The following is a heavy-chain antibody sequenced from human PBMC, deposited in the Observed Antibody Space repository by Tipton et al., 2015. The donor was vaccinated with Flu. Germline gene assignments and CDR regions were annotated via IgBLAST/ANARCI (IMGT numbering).Heavy chain of an antibody. J-gene: IGHJ2*01. V-gene: IGHV4-61*08. D-gene: IGHD2-8*01. CDR3: ARMRERDCTLGVCYLWYFDV. CDR2: ISSSGST. Sequence: TLSLTCSVSGGSVTTGGYSWTWIRQPPGKGLDYMGQISSSGSTDNNPSLKSRVTISVDTSKNQVSLHLTSVTAADSAIYYCARMRERDCTLGVCYLWYFDVWGRGTSVTVSS. CDR1: GGSVTTGGYS.